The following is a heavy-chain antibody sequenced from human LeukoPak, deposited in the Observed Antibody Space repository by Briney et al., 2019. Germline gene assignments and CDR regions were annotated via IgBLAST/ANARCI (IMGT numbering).Heavy chain of an antibody. CDR3: ARASSSSPFRFDY. Sequence: ASVKVSCKASGYTFTGYYMHWVRQAPGQGLEWMGWINPNSGGTNYAQKFQGRVTMTRDTSISTAYMELSSLRSEDTAVYYCARASSSSPFRFDYWGQGTLVTVSS. CDR1: GYTFTGYY. D-gene: IGHD6-6*01. CDR2: INPNSGGT. V-gene: IGHV1-2*02. J-gene: IGHJ4*02.